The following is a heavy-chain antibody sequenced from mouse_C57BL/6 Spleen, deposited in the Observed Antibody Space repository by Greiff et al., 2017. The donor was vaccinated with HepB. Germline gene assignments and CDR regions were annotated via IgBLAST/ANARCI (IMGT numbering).Heavy chain of an antibody. Sequence: QVQLKHPGAELVRPGSSVKLSCKASGYTFTSYWMDWVKQRPGQGLEWIGNIYPSDSETHYNQKFKDKATLTVDKSSSTAYMQLSSLTSEDSAVYYCARYYGDWYFDVWGTGTTVTVSS. V-gene: IGHV1-61*01. CDR1: GYTFTSYW. CDR3: ARYYGDWYFDV. D-gene: IGHD1-1*02. CDR2: IYPSDSET. J-gene: IGHJ1*03.